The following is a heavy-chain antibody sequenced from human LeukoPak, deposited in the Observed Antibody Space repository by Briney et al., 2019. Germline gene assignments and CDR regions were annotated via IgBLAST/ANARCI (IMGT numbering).Heavy chain of an antibody. V-gene: IGHV1-8*01. Sequence: ASVTVSCKASGYTFTSYDINWVRQAAGQGLEWMGWMNPNSGNTVYAQKSQGRVTMTRNSSISTAYMEVSSLRAEDTAVYYCARGGQLASFGSYYMDVWGKGTTVTISS. D-gene: IGHD6-13*01. CDR3: ARGGQLASFGSYYMDV. CDR1: GYTFTSYD. CDR2: MNPNSGNT. J-gene: IGHJ6*03.